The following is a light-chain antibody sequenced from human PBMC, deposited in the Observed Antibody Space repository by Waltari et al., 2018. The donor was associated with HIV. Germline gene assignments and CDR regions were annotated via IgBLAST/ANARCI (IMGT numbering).Light chain of an antibody. CDR3: QQGNTFPVT. CDR1: ETINSR. V-gene: IGKV1D-12*01. CDR2: GAS. J-gene: IGKJ4*01. Sequence: DIQLTQSPSSVSASVGDRVTITCRASETINSRLAWYQQKPGTVPNLLIYGASSLQTGVPSRFSGSGSGTDFTLTIRSLQPEDFATYYCQQGNTFPVTFGGGTKVEIK.